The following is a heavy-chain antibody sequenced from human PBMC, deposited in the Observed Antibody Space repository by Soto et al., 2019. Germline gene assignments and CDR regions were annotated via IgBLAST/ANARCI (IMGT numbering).Heavy chain of an antibody. CDR1: GGSFSGYY. Sequence: LSLTCAVYGGSFSGYYWSWIRQPPGKGLEWIGEINHSGKTHYNPSLKSRTTISVDRSRNQFSLQVSSVTAADTAVYYCAKNLPRTGRFDYWGQGTVVTVSS. V-gene: IGHV4-34*01. CDR3: AKNLPRTGRFDY. CDR2: INHSGKT. J-gene: IGHJ4*02.